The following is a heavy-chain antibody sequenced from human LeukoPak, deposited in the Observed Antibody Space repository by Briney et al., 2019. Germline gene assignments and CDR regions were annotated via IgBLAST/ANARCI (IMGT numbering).Heavy chain of an antibody. CDR3: ASYSSGAGQYYYYYYGMDV. D-gene: IGHD6-19*01. CDR2: IKQDGSEE. CDR1: GFTFSSYW. J-gene: IGHJ6*02. V-gene: IGHV3-7*01. Sequence: PGGSLRLSCAASGFTFSSYWMSWVRQAPGKGLEWVANIKQDGSEEYYVDSVKGRFTISRDNAKNSLYLQMNSLRAEDTAVYYCASYSSGAGQYYYYYYGMDVWGQGTTVTVSS.